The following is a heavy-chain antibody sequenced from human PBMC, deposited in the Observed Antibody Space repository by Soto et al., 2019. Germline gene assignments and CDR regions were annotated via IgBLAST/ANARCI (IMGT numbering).Heavy chain of an antibody. CDR3: ARGPFYGDYVENGMDV. Sequence: GGSLRLSCAASGFTFSDYYMSWIRQAPGKGLEWVSYISSSSSYTNYADSVKGRFTISRDNAKNSLYLQMNSLRAEDTALYYCARGPFYGDYVENGMDVWGQGTTVTVSS. V-gene: IGHV3-11*05. CDR1: GFTFSDYY. J-gene: IGHJ6*02. CDR2: ISSSSSYT. D-gene: IGHD4-17*01.